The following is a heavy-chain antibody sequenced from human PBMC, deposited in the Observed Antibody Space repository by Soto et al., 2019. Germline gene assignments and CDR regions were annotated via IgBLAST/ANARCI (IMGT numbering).Heavy chain of an antibody. J-gene: IGHJ3*02. Sequence: QVQLVESGGGVVQPGRSLRLSCAASGFTFSSYAMHWVHQAPGKGLEWVAVISYDGSNKYYADSVKGRFTISRDNSKNTLYLQMNSLRAEDTAVYYCARASGSSGWNDAFDIWGQGTMVTVSS. D-gene: IGHD6-19*01. CDR3: ARASGSSGWNDAFDI. CDR1: GFTFSSYA. V-gene: IGHV3-30-3*01. CDR2: ISYDGSNK.